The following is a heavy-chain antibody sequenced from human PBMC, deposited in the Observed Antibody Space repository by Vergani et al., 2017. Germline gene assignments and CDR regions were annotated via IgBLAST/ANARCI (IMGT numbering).Heavy chain of an antibody. V-gene: IGHV3-21*01. Sequence: EVQLVESGGGLVKPGGSLRLSCAASGFTFSSYSMNWVRQAPGKGLEWVSSISSSSSYIYYADSVKGRFTISRDNSKNTLYLQMNSLRAEDTAVYYCARGDDYGYYGVNFDYWGQGTLVTVSS. D-gene: IGHD4-17*01. CDR3: ARGDDYGYYGVNFDY. CDR1: GFTFSSYS. J-gene: IGHJ4*02. CDR2: ISSSSSYI.